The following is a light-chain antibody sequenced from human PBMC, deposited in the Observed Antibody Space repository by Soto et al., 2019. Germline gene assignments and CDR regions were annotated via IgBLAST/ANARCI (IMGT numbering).Light chain of an antibody. Sequence: IVLTQSPATLSLSPGETTTLSCWASQSVSNFLAWYQQKPGQAPRLLIYDASNRATGIPARFSGSGSGTDFTLTLNSLEPEDFAVYYCQHRSSWPPSFGQGTRLEIK. V-gene: IGKV3-11*01. CDR1: QSVSNF. J-gene: IGKJ5*01. CDR3: QHRSSWPPS. CDR2: DAS.